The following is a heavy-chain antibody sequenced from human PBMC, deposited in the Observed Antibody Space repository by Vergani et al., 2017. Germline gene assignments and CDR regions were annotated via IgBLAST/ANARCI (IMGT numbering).Heavy chain of an antibody. V-gene: IGHV3-23*04. J-gene: IGHJ4*01. CDR2: ISGSGGST. CDR1: GFALNRHA. CDR3: ARETRDTPSSLDY. Sequence: VQLVESGGGVVQPGTSLRLSCVVSGFALNRHAMYWVRQAPGKGLEWVSAISGSGGSTYYADSVKGRFTISKDISKNTLYLQMNSLRGDDTAVYYCARETRDTPSSLDYWGHGTLVTVSS. D-gene: IGHD5-24*01.